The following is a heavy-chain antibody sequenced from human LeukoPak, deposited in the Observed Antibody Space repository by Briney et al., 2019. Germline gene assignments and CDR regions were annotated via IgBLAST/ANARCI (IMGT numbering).Heavy chain of an antibody. CDR3: ARDHPHYYYGMDV. J-gene: IGHJ6*02. V-gene: IGHV3-21*01. Sequence: GGSLRLSCAASGFTFSSYSMNWVRPAPGKGLEWVSSISSSSSYIYYADSVKGRFTISRDNAKNSLYLQMNSLRAEDTAVYYCARDHPHYYYGMDVWGQGTTVTVSS. CDR2: ISSSSSYI. CDR1: GFTFSSYS.